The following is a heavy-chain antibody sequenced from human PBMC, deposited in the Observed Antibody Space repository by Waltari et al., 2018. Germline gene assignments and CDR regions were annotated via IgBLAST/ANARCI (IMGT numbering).Heavy chain of an antibody. V-gene: IGHV4-4*07. Sequence: QAQLQESGPGLVKPSETLSLTCTVSGGSISSYYWSWIRQPAGQGLEWIGRIYTSGSTNYNPSLKSRVTMSVDTSKIQFSLRLSSVTAADTGVYYCARGGRGCSRTSCSAHGHFDYWGQGTLVTVSS. CDR1: GGSISSYY. D-gene: IGHD2-2*01. CDR2: IYTSGST. J-gene: IGHJ4*02. CDR3: ARGGRGCSRTSCSAHGHFDY.